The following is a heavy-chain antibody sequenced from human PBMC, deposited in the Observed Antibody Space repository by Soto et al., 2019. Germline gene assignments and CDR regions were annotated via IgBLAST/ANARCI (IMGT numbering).Heavy chain of an antibody. Sequence: SETLSLTCAVSGYSISSGFYWGWIRQPPGKGLEWIGSIFHSGNTYYNPSLKSRVTISVDTSKNQFSLRLSSVTAADTAVYFCARQGTVVTNSPGYWGQGTLVTV. CDR1: GYSISSGFY. CDR2: IFHSGNT. V-gene: IGHV4-38-2*01. J-gene: IGHJ4*02. CDR3: ARQGTVVTNSPGY. D-gene: IGHD5-12*01.